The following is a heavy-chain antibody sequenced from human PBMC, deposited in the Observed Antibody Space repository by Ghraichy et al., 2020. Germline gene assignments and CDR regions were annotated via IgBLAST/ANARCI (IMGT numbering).Heavy chain of an antibody. D-gene: IGHD5-12*01. CDR3: ARAPWIELHFDS. Sequence: ESLNISCTVSGSSIISYYWSWIRQPPGKGLEWIGYIHYSGSTKYNPSLKSRISLDTSKSQFSLKMSSVTAADTAVYYCARAPWIELHFDSWGQGTLVTVSS. J-gene: IGHJ4*02. CDR1: GSSIISYY. CDR2: IHYSGST. V-gene: IGHV4-59*01.